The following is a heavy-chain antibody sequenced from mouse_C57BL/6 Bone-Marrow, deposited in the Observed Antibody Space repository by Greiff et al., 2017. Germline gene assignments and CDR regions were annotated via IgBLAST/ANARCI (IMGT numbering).Heavy chain of an antibody. Sequence: VQLQQSGAELVRPGASVKLSCKASGFNIRDYYMHWVKQRPEQGLEWIGRIDPEDGDTEYGRKFQGKDTLTADTSSNIAYLQLSSLTSEDTAVYYCTTWGNYAFADWGQGTMVTVSA. CDR3: TTWGNYAFAD. V-gene: IGHV14-1*01. CDR2: IDPEDGDT. D-gene: IGHD2-1*01. J-gene: IGHJ3*01. CDR1: GFNIRDYY.